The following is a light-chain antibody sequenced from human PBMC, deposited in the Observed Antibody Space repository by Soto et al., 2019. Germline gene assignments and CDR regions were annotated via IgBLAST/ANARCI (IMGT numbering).Light chain of an antibody. J-gene: IGLJ2*01. Sequence: QSALTQPPSASGSPGQSVTIPCTGTSSDVGGYNYVSWYQQHPGKAPRLMIYEVNKRPSGVPYRFSGSKSGNTASLTVSGLQADDEAVYYCSSYAGNNLLVFGGGTKVTVL. CDR1: SSDVGGYNY. CDR2: EVN. V-gene: IGLV2-8*01. CDR3: SSYAGNNLLV.